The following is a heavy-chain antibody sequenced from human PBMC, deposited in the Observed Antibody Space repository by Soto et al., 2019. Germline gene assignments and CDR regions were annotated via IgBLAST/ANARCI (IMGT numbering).Heavy chain of an antibody. CDR1: GFTFSVSW. D-gene: IGHD2-15*01. V-gene: IGHV3-7*05. CDR3: ARDAYSTKATFDF. CDR2: IKQDGREK. J-gene: IGHJ4*02. Sequence: EVQLVESGGGLVQPGGSVRLSCAASGFTFSVSWRSWVRQAPGKGLEWVANIKQDGREKYYVDSVKGRFTISRDNAKNSLYLQMNSLRAEDTAVYYCARDAYSTKATFDFWGQGTLVTVSS.